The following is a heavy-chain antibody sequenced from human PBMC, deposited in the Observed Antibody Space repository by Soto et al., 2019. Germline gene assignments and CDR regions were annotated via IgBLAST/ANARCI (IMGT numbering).Heavy chain of an antibody. CDR2: ISYDGSNK. J-gene: IGHJ4*02. CDR1: GFTFSSYA. D-gene: IGHD2-8*01. CDR3: ARDVWTHALPFDY. Sequence: QVKLVESGGGVVQPGRSLRLSCAASGFTFSSYAMHWVRQAPGKGLEWVAVISYDGSNKYYADSVKGRFTISRDNSKNTLYLQMNSLRAEDTAVYYCARDVWTHALPFDYWGQGTLVTVSS. V-gene: IGHV3-30-3*01.